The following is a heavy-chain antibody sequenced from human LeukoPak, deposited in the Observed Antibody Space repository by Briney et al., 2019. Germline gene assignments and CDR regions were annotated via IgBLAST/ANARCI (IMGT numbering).Heavy chain of an antibody. Sequence: GASVKVSCKASGYTFTSYDINWVRQATGQGLEWMGWMNPNSGNTGYAQKFQGRVTMTRNTSISTAYMELSSLRSEDTAVYCCARVEDSSSWFPRDYWGQGTLVTVSS. J-gene: IGHJ4*02. CDR3: ARVEDSSSWFPRDY. D-gene: IGHD6-13*01. V-gene: IGHV1-8*01. CDR1: GYTFTSYD. CDR2: MNPNSGNT.